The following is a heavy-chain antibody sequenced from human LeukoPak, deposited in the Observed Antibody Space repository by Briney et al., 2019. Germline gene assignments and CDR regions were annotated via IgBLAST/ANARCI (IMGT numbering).Heavy chain of an antibody. CDR1: GFSFSNYW. Sequence: PGGSLRLSCAASGFSFSNYWMHWVRQAPGKGLVWVSRINSDGSSTSYADSVKGRFTTSRDNAKNTLYLQMNSLRAEDTAVYYCAGERGDITDFWGQGTLVTVSS. V-gene: IGHV3-74*01. CDR2: INSDGSST. CDR3: AGERGDITDF. D-gene: IGHD3-9*01. J-gene: IGHJ4*02.